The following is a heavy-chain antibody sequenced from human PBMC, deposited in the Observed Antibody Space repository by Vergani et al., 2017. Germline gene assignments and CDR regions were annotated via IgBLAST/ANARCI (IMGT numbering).Heavy chain of an antibody. CDR1: GFTFSSYS. D-gene: IGHD3-9*01. Sequence: VQLVESGGGLVKPGGSLRLSCAASGFTFSSYSMNWVRQAPGKGLEWISYMSSGDSIYYADSVKGRFTVSRDNTKNTLYLQMNSLRAEDTAVYYCARETDTGSSVSYNYYAMDVWGQGTTVSVSS. J-gene: IGHJ6*02. CDR2: MSSGDSI. CDR3: ARETDTGSSVSYNYYAMDV. V-gene: IGHV3-21*05.